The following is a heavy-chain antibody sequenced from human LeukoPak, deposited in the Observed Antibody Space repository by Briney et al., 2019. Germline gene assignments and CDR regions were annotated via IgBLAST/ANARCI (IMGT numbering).Heavy chain of an antibody. CDR3: AKVVVGDRGYFEY. Sequence: GGSLRLSCAASGFTFISYWMHWVRQAPGEGLVWVSNVNSDETTIHYADSVKGRFTISRDNYKNTLYMQMNSLRAEDTAVYYCAKVVVGDRGYFEYWGQGILVTVSS. D-gene: IGHD1-26*01. CDR2: VNSDETTI. J-gene: IGHJ4*02. CDR1: GFTFISYW. V-gene: IGHV3-74*01.